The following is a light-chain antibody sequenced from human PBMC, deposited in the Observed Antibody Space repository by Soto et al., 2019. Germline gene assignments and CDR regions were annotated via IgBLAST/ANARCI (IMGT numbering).Light chain of an antibody. CDR3: QQHSSSPPT. V-gene: IGKV3-20*01. CDR1: QSVSQNF. J-gene: IGKJ4*01. CDR2: GAS. Sequence: EIVLTQSPGTLSLSPGERATLSCRASQSVSQNFLAWYQQKPGQAPRLLINGASSRATGIPDRFSGSGSGTDFSLTIGRLEPEDSAIYFCQQHSSSPPTFGGGTKVEIK.